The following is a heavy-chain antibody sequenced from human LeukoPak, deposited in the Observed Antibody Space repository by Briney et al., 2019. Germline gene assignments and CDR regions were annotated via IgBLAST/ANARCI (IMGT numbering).Heavy chain of an antibody. CDR2: ISYDGSNK. Sequence: GGSLRLSCAASGFTFSSYGMHWVRQAPGKGLEWVAVISYDGSNKYYADSVKGRFTISRDNSKNTLYLQMNSLRAEDTAVYYCAKDLEQGRYFDYWGQGTLVTVSS. CDR1: GFTFSSYG. D-gene: IGHD1-1*01. V-gene: IGHV3-30*18. J-gene: IGHJ4*02. CDR3: AKDLEQGRYFDY.